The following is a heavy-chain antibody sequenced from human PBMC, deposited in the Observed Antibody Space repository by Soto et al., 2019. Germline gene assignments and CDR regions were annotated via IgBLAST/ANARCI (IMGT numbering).Heavy chain of an antibody. CDR1: GYTLTELS. CDR2: FDPEDGET. Sequence: GASVKVSCKVSGYTLTELSMHWVRQAPGKGLEWMGGFDPEDGETIYAQKFQGRVTMTEDTSTDTAYMELNSLRAEDTGVYYCARDLKVTHNVYGMDVWGQGTTVTVSS. CDR3: ARDLKVTHNVYGMDV. D-gene: IGHD2-21*02. V-gene: IGHV1-24*01. J-gene: IGHJ6*02.